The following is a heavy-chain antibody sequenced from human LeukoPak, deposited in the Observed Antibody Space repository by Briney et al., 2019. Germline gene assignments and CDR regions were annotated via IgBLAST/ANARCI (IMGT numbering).Heavy chain of an antibody. V-gene: IGHV1-2*02. CDR2: INPNSGGT. CDR1: GYTFTGYY. J-gene: IGHJ4*02. Sequence: ASVKVSCKSSGYTFTGYYMHWVRQAPGQGLEWMGWINPNSGGTNYAQKFQGRVTMTRDTSIGTAYMELSRLRSDDTAVYYCASANPIRLWYTDDGDYWGQGTLVTVSS. CDR3: ASANPIRLWYTDDGDY. D-gene: IGHD5-18*01.